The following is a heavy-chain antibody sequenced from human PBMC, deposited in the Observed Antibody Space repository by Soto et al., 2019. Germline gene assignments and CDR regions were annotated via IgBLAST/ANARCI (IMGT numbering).Heavy chain of an antibody. V-gene: IGHV4-30-2*01. CDR2: MYHSGST. CDR3: ARVPDY. J-gene: IGHJ4*02. CDR1: GGSINSGGYS. Sequence: QLQLQESGSGLVKPSQTLSLTCAVSGGSINSGGYSWSWIRQPPGKGLEWIGYMYHSGSTYYNPSLKSRVTISIDRSKNQFSLKLSSMTAADTAVSYRARVPDYWGQGILVTVSS. D-gene: IGHD2-2*01.